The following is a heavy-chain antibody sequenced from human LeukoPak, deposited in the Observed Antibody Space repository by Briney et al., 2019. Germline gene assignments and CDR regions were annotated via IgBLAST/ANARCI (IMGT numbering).Heavy chain of an antibody. CDR3: ARGPGYGSGSYYFDY. Sequence: GGSLRLSCAASRFTFSSYAMSWVRQAPGKGLEWVSSIGGSGRSSYYADSVKGRFTVSRDNSKNTLYLQMNSLRAEDTAVYYCARGPGYGSGSYYFDYWGQGTLVTVSS. V-gene: IGHV3-23*01. J-gene: IGHJ4*02. D-gene: IGHD3-10*01. CDR1: RFTFSSYA. CDR2: IGGSGRSS.